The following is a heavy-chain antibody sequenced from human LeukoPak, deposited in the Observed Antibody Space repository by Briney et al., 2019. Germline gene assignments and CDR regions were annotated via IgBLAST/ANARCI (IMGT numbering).Heavy chain of an antibody. V-gene: IGHV3-30*18. J-gene: IGHJ4*02. CDR3: AKGGYDYVWGSYRPPGYYFDY. CDR1: GFTFSDYV. Sequence: GGSLTLSCAASGFTFSDYVMHWVRQAPGKGLEWVAFISYDGSNKYYGDPVKGRFTISRDNSKNTLYLQMNSLRVEDTALYYCAKGGYDYVWGSYRPPGYYFDYWGQGTLVTVST. D-gene: IGHD3-16*02. CDR2: ISYDGSNK.